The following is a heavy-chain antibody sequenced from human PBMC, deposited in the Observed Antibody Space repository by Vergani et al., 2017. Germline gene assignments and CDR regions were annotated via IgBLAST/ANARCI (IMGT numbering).Heavy chain of an antibody. J-gene: IGHJ6*03. CDR3: ARDANPGDYYYYYMDV. V-gene: IGHV1-2*02. CDR2: INPNSGGT. D-gene: IGHD1-14*01. Sequence: QVQLVQSGAEVKKPGASVKVSCKASGYTFTGYYMHWVRQAPGQGLEWMGWINPNSGGTNYAQKFQGRVTMTRDTSISTAYMELSRLRSDDTAMYYCARDANPGDYYYYYMDVWGKGTTVTVSS. CDR1: GYTFTGYY.